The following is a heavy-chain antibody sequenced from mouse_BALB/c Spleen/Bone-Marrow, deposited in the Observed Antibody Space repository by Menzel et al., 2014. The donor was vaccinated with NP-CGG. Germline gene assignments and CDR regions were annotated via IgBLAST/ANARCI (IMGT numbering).Heavy chain of an antibody. CDR3: ARGNPLYAMDY. J-gene: IGHJ4*01. CDR2: INPSTGYT. D-gene: IGHD2-1*01. Sequence: VQLQQSGAELAKPGASVKMSCKASGYTFTSYWMHWVKQRPGQGLEWIGYINPSTGYTDYNQKFNDKATLTADKSSSTAYMQLSSQSSEDSAVYYCARGNPLYAMDYWGQGASVTVSS. V-gene: IGHV1-7*01. CDR1: GYTFTSYW.